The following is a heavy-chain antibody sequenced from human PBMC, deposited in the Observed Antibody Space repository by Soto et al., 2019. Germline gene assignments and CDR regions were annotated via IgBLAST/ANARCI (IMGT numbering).Heavy chain of an antibody. D-gene: IGHD3-10*01. V-gene: IGHV3-21*01. CDR3: ARDKAVRGVIPSALDY. CDR2: ITGGSSDI. Sequence: PGGSLRLSCAASGFFFRIYGMSWVRQAPGKGLEWVSSITGGSSDIKYADSVQGRFTISRDDAKNSLYLQMTSLRAEDTAVYYCARDKAVRGVIPSALDYWGLGTLVTVSS. J-gene: IGHJ4*02. CDR1: GFFFRIYG.